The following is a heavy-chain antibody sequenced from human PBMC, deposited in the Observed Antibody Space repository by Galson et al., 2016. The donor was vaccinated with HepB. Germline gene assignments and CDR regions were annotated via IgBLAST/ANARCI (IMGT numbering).Heavy chain of an antibody. D-gene: IGHD1-14*01. CDR1: GGSISNYY. V-gene: IGHV4-4*07. CDR2: IYSTGST. Sequence: SETLSLTCTVSGGSISNYYWSWIRQPAGKGLEWIGRIYSTGSTNYNPSLKSRVTMSVDTSKNQFSLILSSVSAADTAVYYCARGTPWRAFDFWGQGTMHTVSS. J-gene: IGHJ3*01. CDR3: ARGTPWRAFDF.